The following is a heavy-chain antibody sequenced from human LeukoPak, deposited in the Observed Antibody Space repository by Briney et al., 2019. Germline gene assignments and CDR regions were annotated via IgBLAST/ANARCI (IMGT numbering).Heavy chain of an antibody. V-gene: IGHV3-7*01. J-gene: IGHJ4*02. CDR2: IRPDGSEG. Sequence: GGSLRLSCTTSGITFSNSWMSWVRQAPGKGLEWVATIRPDGSEGYYADSVRGRFTISRDNSKNSFYLQMSSLRAEDTGVFYCARDVAYSAFDYWGQGTLVTVSS. CDR3: ARDVAYSAFDY. CDR1: GITFSNSW. D-gene: IGHD2-21*01.